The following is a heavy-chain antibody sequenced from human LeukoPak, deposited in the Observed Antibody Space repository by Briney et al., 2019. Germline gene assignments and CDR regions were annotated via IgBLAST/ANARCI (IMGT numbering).Heavy chain of an antibody. CDR2: FIPVLGTA. J-gene: IGHJ6*04. V-gene: IGHV1-69*10. CDR3: AGIPVFGVVLHQEPV. Sequence: SVRVSCKASGGTFSDYALNWVRQAPGQGLEWMGVFIPVLGTANSTQNFQDRVSITADISTHTVYMELSSLKSEDTAVYFCAGIPVFGVVLHQEPVWGKGTTVTVSS. D-gene: IGHD2-8*01. CDR1: GGTFSDYA.